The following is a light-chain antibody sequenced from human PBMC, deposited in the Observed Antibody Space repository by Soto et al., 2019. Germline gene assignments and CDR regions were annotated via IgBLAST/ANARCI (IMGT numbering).Light chain of an antibody. Sequence: EIVSTQSPGTLSLSPGDRATLSCRASQSVSSSYLAWYQQRPGQAPRLLIYGASSRATGIPDRFSGSGSGIDFTLTISRLEPEDFAVYYCQQSGSSSGWTFGQGTKVDIK. J-gene: IGKJ1*01. CDR1: QSVSSSY. V-gene: IGKV3-20*01. CDR3: QQSGSSSGWT. CDR2: GAS.